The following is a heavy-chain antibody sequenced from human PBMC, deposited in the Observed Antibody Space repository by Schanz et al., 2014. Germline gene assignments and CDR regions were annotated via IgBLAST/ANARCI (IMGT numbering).Heavy chain of an antibody. Sequence: VQLVESGGGVVQFGRSLRLSCVASGFTFSSYGLHWVRQAPGKGLEWVAFIWYDGSNKYYADSVKGRFTISRDNSKNTLYLQMNSLRAEDTAIYYCAKLSSSGRLAGYFDYWGQGALVTVSS. D-gene: IGHD6-19*01. CDR1: GFTFSSYG. V-gene: IGHV3-33*06. J-gene: IGHJ4*02. CDR2: IWYDGSNK. CDR3: AKLSSSGRLAGYFDY.